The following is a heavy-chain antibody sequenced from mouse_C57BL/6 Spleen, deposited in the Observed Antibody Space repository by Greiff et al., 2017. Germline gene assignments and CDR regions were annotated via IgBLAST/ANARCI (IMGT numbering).Heavy chain of an antibody. D-gene: IGHD1-1*01. CDR2: ISGGGGNT. CDR1: GFTFSSYT. J-gene: IGHJ1*03. CDR3: ARQNYGSSYGYFDV. Sequence: EVQGVESGGGLVKPGGSLKLSCAASGFTFSSYTMSWVRQTPEKRLEWVATISGGGGNTYYPDSVKGRFTISRDNAKNTLYLQMSSLRSEDTALYYCARQNYGSSYGYFDVWGTGTTVTVSS. V-gene: IGHV5-9*01.